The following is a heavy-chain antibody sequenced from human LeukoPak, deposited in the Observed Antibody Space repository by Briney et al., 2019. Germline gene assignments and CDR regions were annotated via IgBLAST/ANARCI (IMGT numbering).Heavy chain of an antibody. V-gene: IGHV3-23*01. CDR3: AKVRYSSGWYENY. J-gene: IGHJ4*02. CDR2: ISGSGGST. CDR1: GFTFSSYA. D-gene: IGHD6-19*01. Sequence: PGGSLRLSCAASGFTFSSYAMSWVRQAPGKGLEWVSAISGSGGSTYYADSVKGRFTISRDNSKNTLYLQMNSLRAEDAAVYYCAKVRYSSGWYENYWGQGTLVTVSS.